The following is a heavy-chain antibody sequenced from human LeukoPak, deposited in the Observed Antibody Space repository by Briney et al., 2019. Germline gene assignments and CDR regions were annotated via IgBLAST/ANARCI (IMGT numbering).Heavy chain of an antibody. V-gene: IGHV4-4*07. CDR1: GGSISSYY. CDR2: IYTSGST. J-gene: IGHJ4*02. Sequence: SETLSLTCTASGGSISSYYWSWIRQPAGKGLEWIGRIYTSGSTNYNPSRKSRVTMSVDTSKNQFSLKLSSVTAADTAVYYCAREGYDILTGYDIGTFDYWGQGTLVTVSS. D-gene: IGHD3-9*01. CDR3: AREGYDILTGYDIGTFDY.